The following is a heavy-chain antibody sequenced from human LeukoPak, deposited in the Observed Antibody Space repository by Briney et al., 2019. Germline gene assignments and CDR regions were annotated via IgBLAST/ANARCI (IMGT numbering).Heavy chain of an antibody. CDR3: ARDLRRGSSGWYWGDWFDP. Sequence: ASVKVSCKASGYTFTGYYMHWVRQAPGQGLEWMGWINPNSGGTNYAQKFQGRVTMTRDTSISTAYMELSRLRSDDTAVYYCARDLRRGSSGWYWGDWFDPWGQGTLFTVSS. V-gene: IGHV1-2*02. CDR1: GYTFTGYY. J-gene: IGHJ5*02. CDR2: INPNSGGT. D-gene: IGHD6-19*01.